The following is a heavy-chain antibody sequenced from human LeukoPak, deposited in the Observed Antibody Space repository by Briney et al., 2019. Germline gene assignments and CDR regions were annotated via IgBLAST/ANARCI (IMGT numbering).Heavy chain of an antibody. CDR2: IHYSGST. D-gene: IGHD1-1*01. CDR3: ARQAERTLGPQDDY. CDR1: GASISSSSYY. Sequence: SETLSLTCTVSGASISSSSYYWGWIRQPPGKGPEWIGSIHYSGSTYYNPSLTSRVTISVDTSKNQLFLKLNSVTAADTAVYYCARQAERTLGPQDDYWGQGTLVTVSS. V-gene: IGHV4-39*01. J-gene: IGHJ4*02.